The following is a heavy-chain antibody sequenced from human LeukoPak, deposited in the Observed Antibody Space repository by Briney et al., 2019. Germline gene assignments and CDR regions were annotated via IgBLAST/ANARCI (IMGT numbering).Heavy chain of an antibody. CDR1: GGSTSSYY. V-gene: IGHV4-4*07. CDR2: IYTSRST. CDR3: ARLHGWTPDAFDI. D-gene: IGHD2-15*01. Sequence: PSETLSLTCTVSGGSTSSYYWSWIRQPAGKGLEWIGRIYTSRSTNYNPSLKSRVTMSVDTSKNQFSLKLSSVTAADTAVYYCARLHGWTPDAFDIWGQGTMVTVSS. J-gene: IGHJ3*02.